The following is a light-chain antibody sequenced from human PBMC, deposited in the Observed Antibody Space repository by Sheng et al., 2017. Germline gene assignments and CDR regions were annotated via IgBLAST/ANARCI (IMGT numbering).Light chain of an antibody. V-gene: IGKV3-20*01. CDR2: GAS. CDR1: QSVSSY. CDR3: QQYGSSPPYS. J-gene: IGKJ2*03. Sequence: EIVLTQSPGTLSLSPGEGATLSCRASQSVSSYLAWYQQKPGQAPRLLIYGASSRATGIPDRFSGSGSGTDFTLIISRLEPEDFAVYYCQQYGSSPPYSFGQGPSWRSN.